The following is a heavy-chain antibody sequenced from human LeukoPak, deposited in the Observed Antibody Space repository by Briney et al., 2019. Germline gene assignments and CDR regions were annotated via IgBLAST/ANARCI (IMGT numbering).Heavy chain of an antibody. CDR1: GFTVSSNY. CDR2: IYSAGNT. CDR3: ARAHDRGYYYGFYY. D-gene: IGHD3-22*01. J-gene: IGHJ4*02. Sequence: GGSLRLSCAASGFTVSSNYMSWVRQAPGKGLEWVSVIYSAGNTYYADSVQGRFTMSRENPENTLYLQMNSLRAEDTAVYYCARAHDRGYYYGFYYWGQGTLFTVSS. V-gene: IGHV3-66*01.